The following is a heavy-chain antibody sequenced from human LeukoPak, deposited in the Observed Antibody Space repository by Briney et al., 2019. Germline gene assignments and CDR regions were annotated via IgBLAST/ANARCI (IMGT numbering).Heavy chain of an antibody. J-gene: IGHJ4*02. V-gene: IGHV1-18*01. CDR1: GYTFTSYG. D-gene: IGHD5-12*01. Sequence: ASVEVSCKASGYTFTSYGLTWVRQAPGQGLEWMGWISTYSGDTNYAQNFQGRVTLTRDTSTTTGYMELRSLRSDDTAVCYCARPAGYSGYDLIYRGQGALVTVSS. CDR3: ARPAGYSGYDLIY. CDR2: ISTYSGDT.